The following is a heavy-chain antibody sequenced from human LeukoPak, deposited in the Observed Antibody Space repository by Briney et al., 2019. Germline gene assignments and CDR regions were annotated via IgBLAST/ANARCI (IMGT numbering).Heavy chain of an antibody. V-gene: IGHV3-48*01. D-gene: IGHD6-25*01. CDR2: IGTSSTTI. J-gene: IGHJ6*03. Sequence: GGSLRLSCAASGFTFSSYTMNWVRQPPGKGLEWVSNIGTSSTTIYYADSVKGRFTISRDNAKNSLYLQMDSLRADDTAVYYCARFAAGGSYYYYMDVWGKGTTVTVSS. CDR3: ARFAAGGSYYYYMDV. CDR1: GFTFSSYT.